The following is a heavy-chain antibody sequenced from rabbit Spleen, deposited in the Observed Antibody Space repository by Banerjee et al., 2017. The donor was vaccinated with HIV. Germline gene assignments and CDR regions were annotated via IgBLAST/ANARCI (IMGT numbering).Heavy chain of an antibody. D-gene: IGHD4-1*01. Sequence: QEQLVESGGGLVRPEGSLKLSCKASGFSFSNKAVMCWVRQAPGKGLEWIGCINTATAKDVYASWAKGRFTISKTSSTTVTLQMTSLTAADTATYFCVRGSGWGFGYFKLWGPGTLVTVS. V-gene: IGHV1S45*01. CDR3: VRGSGWGFGYFKL. CDR2: INTATAKD. CDR1: GFSFSNKAV. J-gene: IGHJ4*01.